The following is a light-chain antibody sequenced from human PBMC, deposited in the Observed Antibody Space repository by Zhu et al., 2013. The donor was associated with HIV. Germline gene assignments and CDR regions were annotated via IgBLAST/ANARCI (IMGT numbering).Light chain of an antibody. V-gene: IGKV3-20*01. CDR1: QSVASN. CDR3: QQLGKSPVT. Sequence: EVVLTQSPVTLAGFPGDRVILSCRASQSVASNLAWYQQRPGQAPRLLIYGASTRATGIPDRFSGSGSGTDFTLTISRLEPEDFAVYYCQQLGKSPVTFGQGTRLEIK. CDR2: GAS. J-gene: IGKJ5*01.